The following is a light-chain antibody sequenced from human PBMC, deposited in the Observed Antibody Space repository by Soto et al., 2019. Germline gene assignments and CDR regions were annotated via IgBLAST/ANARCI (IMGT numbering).Light chain of an antibody. V-gene: IGLV2-14*01. CDR2: DVR. CDR3: TSYTPTGALV. Sequence: QSALTQPASVSGSPGQSITVSCTGTNTDVGGYNYVSWYQHRPGKAPRLMIYDVRNRLSGVSNRVSGSKSGNTASLTISGLQSEDEADYYCTSYTPTGALVFGSGTKLTVL. CDR1: NTDVGGYNY. J-gene: IGLJ3*02.